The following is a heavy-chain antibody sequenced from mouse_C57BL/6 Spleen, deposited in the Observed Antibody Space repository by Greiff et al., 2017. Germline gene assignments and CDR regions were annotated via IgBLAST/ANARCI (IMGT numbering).Heavy chain of an antibody. V-gene: IGHV5-4*01. CDR2: ISDGGSYT. D-gene: IGHD2-4*01. CDR1: GFTFSSYA. CDR3: ARDDDYDGDY. J-gene: IGHJ2*01. Sequence: EVTLVESGGGLVKPGGSLKLSCAASGFTFSSYAMSWVRQTPDKRLEWVATISDGGSYTYYPDNVKGRFTISRDNAKNNLYLQMSHLKSEDTAMYYCARDDDYDGDYWGQGTTLTVSS.